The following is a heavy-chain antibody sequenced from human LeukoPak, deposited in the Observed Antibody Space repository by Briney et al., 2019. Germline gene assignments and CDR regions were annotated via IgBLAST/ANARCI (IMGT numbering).Heavy chain of an antibody. D-gene: IGHD6-13*01. CDR3: ANAGRDSSSTISCGMDV. CDR1: GFTFSNYV. CDR2: ISGSGYTT. Sequence: GGSLRLSCAASGFTFSNYVMSWVRQAPGKGLEWVSTISGSGYTTYYADSVKGRFTISRDNSKSTLYVQMNSLRAEDTAVYYCANAGRDSSSTISCGMDVWGQGTTVTVSS. V-gene: IGHV3-23*01. J-gene: IGHJ6*02.